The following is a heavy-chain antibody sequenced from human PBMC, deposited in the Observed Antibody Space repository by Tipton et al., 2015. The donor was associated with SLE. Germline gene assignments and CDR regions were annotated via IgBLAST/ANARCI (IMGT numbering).Heavy chain of an antibody. CDR1: GYTFTSYG. J-gene: IGHJ4*02. CDR2: ISAYNGNT. V-gene: IGHV1-18*01. D-gene: IGHD4-23*01. Sequence: QSGPEVKKPGASVKVSCKASGYTFTSYGISWVRQVPGQGLEWMGWISAYNGNTNYAQKPQGRVTMTTDTSTSTAYMEMRSLRSDDTAVYYCARSPMDYGGRLPFDYWGQGTLVTVSS. CDR3: ARSPMDYGGRLPFDY.